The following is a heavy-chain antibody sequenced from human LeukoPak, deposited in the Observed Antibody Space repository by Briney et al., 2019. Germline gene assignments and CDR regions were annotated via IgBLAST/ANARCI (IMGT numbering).Heavy chain of an antibody. J-gene: IGHJ5*02. V-gene: IGHV3-30*14. CDR2: ISYDGSNK. CDR1: GFTFSSYA. CDR3: ARDRAAGTGWFDP. Sequence: GRSLRLSCAASGFTFSSYAMHWVRQAPGKGLEWVAVISYDGSNKYYADSVKGRFTISRDNSKNTLYLQMNSLRAEDTAVYYCARDRAAGTGWFDPWGQGTLVTVSS. D-gene: IGHD6-13*01.